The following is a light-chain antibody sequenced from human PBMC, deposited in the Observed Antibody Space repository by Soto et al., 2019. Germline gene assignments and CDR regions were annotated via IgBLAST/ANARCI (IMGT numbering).Light chain of an antibody. V-gene: IGLV2-14*01. J-gene: IGLJ1*01. CDR1: SSDVGGYNY. Sequence: QSALTQPVSVSGSPGQSITISCTGTSSDVGGYNYVSWYQKYPGKAPKLMIYEVSNRPSGVSNRFSGSKSGNTASLTISGLQAEDEADYYSSSYTSSSTLWVFGTGTKLTVL. CDR2: EVS. CDR3: SSYTSSSTLWV.